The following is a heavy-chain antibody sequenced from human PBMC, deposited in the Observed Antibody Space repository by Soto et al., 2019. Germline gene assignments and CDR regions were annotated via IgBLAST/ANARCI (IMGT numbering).Heavy chain of an antibody. CDR2: VTSSGQT. J-gene: IGHJ4*02. V-gene: IGHV4-39*01. D-gene: IGHD5-18*01. Sequence: PSETLSLTCSVTGVSVANSRYDWVLVRQAPDKGLEWIGAVTSSGQTFNIPSLESRVAISADASKNEFYLSLTSVTAADTAVYYCARHSETALVTGFDSWGQGIRVTVS. CDR1: GVSVANSRYD. CDR3: ARHSETALVTGFDS.